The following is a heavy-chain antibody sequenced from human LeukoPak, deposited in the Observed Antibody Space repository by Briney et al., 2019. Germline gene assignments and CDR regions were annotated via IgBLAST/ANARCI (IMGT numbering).Heavy chain of an antibody. CDR1: GYTFTSYY. V-gene: IGHV1-46*01. Sequence: VASVKVSCKASGYTFTSYYMHWVRQAPGQGLEWMGIINPSGGSTSYAQKFQGRVTMTRDTSTSTVYMELSSLRSEDTAVYYCARDPEVTGYSYGYYHYGMDVWGQGTTVTVSS. CDR3: ARDPEVTGYSYGYYHYGMDV. J-gene: IGHJ6*02. CDR2: INPSGGST. D-gene: IGHD5-18*01.